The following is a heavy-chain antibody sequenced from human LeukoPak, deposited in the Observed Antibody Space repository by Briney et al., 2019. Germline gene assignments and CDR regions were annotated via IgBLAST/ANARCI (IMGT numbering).Heavy chain of an antibody. J-gene: IGHJ4*02. CDR2: IIPIFGTA. D-gene: IGHD3-22*01. V-gene: IGHV1-69*13. CDR3: GGVEYYYDSSGYFPLPFDY. CDR1: GGTFSSYA. Sequence: SVKVSCKASGGTFSSYAISWVRQAPGQGLEWMGGIIPIFGTANYAQKFQGRVTITADESTSTAYMELSSPRSEDTAVYYCGGVEYYYDSSGYFPLPFDYWGQGTLVTVSS.